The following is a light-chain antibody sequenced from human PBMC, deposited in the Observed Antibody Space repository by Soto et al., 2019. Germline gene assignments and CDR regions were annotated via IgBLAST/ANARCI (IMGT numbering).Light chain of an antibody. V-gene: IGKV1-39*01. Sequence: DIQITQSPTSLSSFFRGKIHLPFPASQSISSSLNWYQQKSGKAPNLLIYGVSRLQGGVPSRFSGSGSGTDFTLSISSLQPEDFATYYCQQSYTAPSITFGQGTRLEIK. CDR1: QSISSS. J-gene: IGKJ5*01. CDR2: GVS. CDR3: QQSYTAPSIT.